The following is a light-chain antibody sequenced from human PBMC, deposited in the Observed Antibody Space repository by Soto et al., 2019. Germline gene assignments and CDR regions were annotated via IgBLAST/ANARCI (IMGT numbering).Light chain of an antibody. CDR3: QQFGLAPT. Sequence: EIVLTQSPGTLSLSPGDTATLSCRASQTISSTFLAWYRQKPGQAPRLLIYGASSRATGIPDRFSGSGSGTDFTLTISRLEPEDFAVYYCQQFGLAPTFGGGTKVEIK. J-gene: IGKJ4*01. V-gene: IGKV3-20*01. CDR1: QTISSTF. CDR2: GAS.